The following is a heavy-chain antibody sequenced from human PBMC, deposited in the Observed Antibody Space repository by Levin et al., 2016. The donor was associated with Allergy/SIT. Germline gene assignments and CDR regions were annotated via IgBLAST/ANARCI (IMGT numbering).Heavy chain of an antibody. CDR3: ARLAYPTTRGTDN. D-gene: IGHD2-21*01. CDR2: VNHVGSV. CDR1: GGSFIGSY. Sequence: GSLRLSCGVSGGSFIGSYWTWIRQSPRMGLEWIGEVNHVGSVTYNPSLKGRVAMSVDTSKNQFSLSLRSVTAADTAIYYCARLAYPTTRGTDNWGPGTLVFVSS. V-gene: IGHV4-34*01. J-gene: IGHJ4*02.